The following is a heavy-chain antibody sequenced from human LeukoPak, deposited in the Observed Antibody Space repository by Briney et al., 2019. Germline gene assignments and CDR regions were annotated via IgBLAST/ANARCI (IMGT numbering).Heavy chain of an antibody. J-gene: IGHJ6*03. Sequence: SETLSLTCTVSGGSINSYYWSWIRQPPGEGLEWIGYIYYSGSSSYNPSLKGRVTMSVDTSKNQLSLKLSSVTAADTAVYYCARWYCSSNTCYHMDVWGKGTTVTVSS. CDR2: IYYSGSS. V-gene: IGHV4-59*01. CDR3: ARWYCSSNTCYHMDV. D-gene: IGHD2-2*01. CDR1: GGSINSYY.